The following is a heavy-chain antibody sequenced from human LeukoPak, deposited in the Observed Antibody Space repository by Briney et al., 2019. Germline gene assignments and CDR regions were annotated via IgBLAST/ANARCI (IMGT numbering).Heavy chain of an antibody. V-gene: IGHV3-9*01. D-gene: IGHD3-22*01. CDR2: ISWYSGGI. CDR1: GLRFDHYA. CDR3: AKDLYFDSSGPNWFDP. J-gene: IGHJ5*02. Sequence: GGALSLSCADSGLRFDHYAMHWVRPAPGKGLEGVSGISWYSGGIGHADSVKGRFPISRDHSKNTLYLQMTSLRAEDTAVYYWAKDLYFDSSGPNWFDPWGQGTLVTVSS.